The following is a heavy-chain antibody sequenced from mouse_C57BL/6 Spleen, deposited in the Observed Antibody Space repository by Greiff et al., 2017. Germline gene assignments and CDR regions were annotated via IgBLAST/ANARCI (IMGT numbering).Heavy chain of an antibody. D-gene: IGHD3-2*02. CDR2: IHPSDSDT. CDR1: GYTFTSYW. J-gene: IGHJ4*01. V-gene: IGHV1-74*01. Sequence: QVQLQQSGAELVKPGASVKVSCKASGYTFTSYWMHWVKQRPGQGLEWIGRIHPSDSDTNYNQKFKGKATLTVDKSSSTAYMQLSSLTSEDSAVYYCATPGQLRDYAMDYWGQGTSVTVSS. CDR3: ATPGQLRDYAMDY.